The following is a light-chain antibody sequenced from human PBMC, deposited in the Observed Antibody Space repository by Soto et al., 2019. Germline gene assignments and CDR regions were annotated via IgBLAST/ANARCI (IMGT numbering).Light chain of an antibody. J-gene: IGKJ4*01. V-gene: IGKV3-15*01. CDR2: GAS. CDR1: QSVSNK. Sequence: EIVMTQSPATLSVSPGERATLSCRASQSVSNKLAWYQQKPGQAPRLLIYGASTRATGIPARFSGSGSGTEFTLTISSLQSEDFAAYYCQQYNNWPLTFGGGTKVDIK. CDR3: QQYNNWPLT.